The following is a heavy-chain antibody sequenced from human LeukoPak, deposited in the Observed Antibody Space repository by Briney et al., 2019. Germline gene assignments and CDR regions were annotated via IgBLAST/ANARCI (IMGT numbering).Heavy chain of an antibody. CDR1: GGSISNYY. CDR2: IYYSGST. V-gene: IGHV4-59*01. CDR3: ARAVVATKGGHSYYYYMDV. Sequence: SSETLSLTCTVSGGSISNYYWTWLRQPPGKGLEWIGNIYYSGSTNYNPSLKSRVTISLDTSKNQFSLKLTSVTAADTDVYYCARAVVATKGGHSYYYYMDVWGKGATVTVSS. J-gene: IGHJ6*03. D-gene: IGHD1-26*01.